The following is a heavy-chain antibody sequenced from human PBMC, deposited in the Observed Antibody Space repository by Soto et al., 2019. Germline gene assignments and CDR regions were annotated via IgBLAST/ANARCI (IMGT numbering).Heavy chain of an antibody. J-gene: IGHJ6*02. CDR3: ARDHKVVRRLTKSGMDV. CDR2: IIPIFGTA. D-gene: IGHD3-10*01. Sequence: SVKVSCKASGGTFSSYAISWVRQAPGQGLEWMGGIIPIFGTANYAQKFQGRVTITADESTSTAYMELSSLRSEDTAVYYCARDHKVVRRLTKSGMDVWGQGTTVTVSS. CDR1: GGTFSSYA. V-gene: IGHV1-69*13.